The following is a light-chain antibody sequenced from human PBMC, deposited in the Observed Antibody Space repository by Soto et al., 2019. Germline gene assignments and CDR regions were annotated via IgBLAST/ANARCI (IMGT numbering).Light chain of an antibody. CDR3: QQYETYPLT. Sequence: DIQMTQSPSSLSASVGDRVTIICRASQDISNYVAWCQQKPGKAPQSLIYAASSFHSGVPSNFSGSGSGTNFTLTISSLQPEDFATYYCQQYETYPLTFGGGTKVEIK. CDR1: QDISNY. V-gene: IGKV1-16*02. J-gene: IGKJ4*01. CDR2: AAS.